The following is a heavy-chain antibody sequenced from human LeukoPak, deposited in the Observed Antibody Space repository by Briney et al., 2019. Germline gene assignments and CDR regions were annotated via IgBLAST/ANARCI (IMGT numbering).Heavy chain of an antibody. CDR1: GFIFSSYN. CDR2: ISSSSTYI. CDR3: ARDRVTIFGVVSNYGMDV. V-gene: IGHV3-21*01. D-gene: IGHD3-3*01. J-gene: IGHJ6*02. Sequence: GGSLRLSCAASGFIFSSYNMNWVRQAPGKGLEWVSSISSSSTYIYYADSVKGRFTISRDNAKNALYLQMNSLRAEDTAVYYCARDRVTIFGVVSNYGMDVWGQGTTVTVSS.